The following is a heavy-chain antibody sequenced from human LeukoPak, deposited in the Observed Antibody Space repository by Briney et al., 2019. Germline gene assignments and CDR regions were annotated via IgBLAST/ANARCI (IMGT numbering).Heavy chain of an antibody. V-gene: IGHV4-59*12. Sequence: SETLSLTCTVSGASINSYYWSWIRQPPGKGLEWIGYIYSSGSTNYNPSLKSRVTISVDTSKNQFSLKLSSVTAADTAVYYCARDRLRWPKIDYWGQGTLVTVSS. CDR1: GASINSYY. J-gene: IGHJ4*02. CDR3: ARDRLRWPKIDY. D-gene: IGHD4-23*01. CDR2: IYSSGST.